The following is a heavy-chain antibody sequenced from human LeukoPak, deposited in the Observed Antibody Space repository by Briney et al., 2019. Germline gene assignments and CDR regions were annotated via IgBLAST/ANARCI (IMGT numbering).Heavy chain of an antibody. V-gene: IGHV5-51*01. CDR2: IYPGHSDT. CDR1: GYSFSSYW. CDR3: AARWFGGYGGKYYFDY. Sequence: GESLKISCKGSGYSFSSYWIGWVRQMPGKGLEWMGIIYPGHSDTRYSPSFQGQVTISADKSISTAYLQWSSLKASDTAMYYCAARWFGGYGGKYYFDYWGQGTLVTVSS. J-gene: IGHJ4*02. D-gene: IGHD3-10*01.